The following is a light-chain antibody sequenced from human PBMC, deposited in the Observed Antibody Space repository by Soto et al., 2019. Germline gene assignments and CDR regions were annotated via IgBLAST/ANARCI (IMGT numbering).Light chain of an antibody. CDR1: QDISNY. V-gene: IGKV1-12*01. Sequence: DIQMTQSPSSLSASVGDRVTITCQASQDISNYLNWYQQKPGKAPKLLIYAASSLQSGVPSRFSGSGSGTDFTLTISSLQPEDFATYYCQQANSFPPTFGQGTRLEI. CDR3: QQANSFPPT. CDR2: AAS. J-gene: IGKJ5*01.